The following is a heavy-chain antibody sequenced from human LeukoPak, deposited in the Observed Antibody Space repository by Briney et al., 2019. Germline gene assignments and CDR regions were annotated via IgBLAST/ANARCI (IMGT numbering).Heavy chain of an antibody. J-gene: IGHJ5*02. CDR3: ARAGLGIDP. CDR2: IYYSGST. CDR1: GGSISSYY. V-gene: IGHV4-59*01. D-gene: IGHD7-27*01. Sequence: SETLSLTCTVSGGSISSYYWSWIRQPPGKGLEWIGYIYYSGSTNYNPSLKSRVTISVDTSKNQFSLKLSSVTAAGTAVYYCARAGLGIDPWGQGTLVTVSS.